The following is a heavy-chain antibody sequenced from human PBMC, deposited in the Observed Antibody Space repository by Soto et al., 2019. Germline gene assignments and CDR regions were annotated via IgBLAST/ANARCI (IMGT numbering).Heavy chain of an antibody. J-gene: IGHJ4*02. CDR2: ISGSGGST. Sequence: PVGSLRLSSAASGFTTSNFAMSWFRQSTGRALAWVSVISGSGGSTYLADSVKGRFTISRDNTKNTLYLQMRSLKAEDTAVYYCARGFSAGKGSPPDFWGQGSLVTVSS. V-gene: IGHV3-23*01. CDR3: ARGFSAGKGSPPDF. D-gene: IGHD6-13*01. CDR1: GFTTSNFA.